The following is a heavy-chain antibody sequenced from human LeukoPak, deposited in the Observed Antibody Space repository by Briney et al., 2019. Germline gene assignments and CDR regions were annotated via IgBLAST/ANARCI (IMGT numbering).Heavy chain of an antibody. CDR1: GYRFTNSW. V-gene: IGHV5-51*01. Sequence: GESLKISCKGSGYRFTNSWIGWVRQMPGKGLEWMGIIYPGDSDTRYSPSFQGQVTISADKSISTAYLQWSSLKASDTAMYYCARTTAEMATILSYWGQGTLVTVSS. D-gene: IGHD5-24*01. J-gene: IGHJ4*02. CDR2: IYPGDSDT. CDR3: ARTTAEMATILSY.